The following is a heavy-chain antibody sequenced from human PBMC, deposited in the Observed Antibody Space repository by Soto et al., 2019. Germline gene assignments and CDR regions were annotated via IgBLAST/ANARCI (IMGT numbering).Heavy chain of an antibody. CDR3: AKLGDSGYDREVDY. CDR2: ISWNSGSI. Sequence: EVQLVESGGGLVQPGRSLRLSCAASGFTFDDYAMHWVRQAPGKGLEWVSGISWNSGSIGYADSVKGRFTISRDNAKNSLYLQMKSLRAEDTALYYCAKLGDSGYDREVDYWGQGTLVTVSS. J-gene: IGHJ4*02. V-gene: IGHV3-9*01. D-gene: IGHD5-12*01. CDR1: GFTFDDYA.